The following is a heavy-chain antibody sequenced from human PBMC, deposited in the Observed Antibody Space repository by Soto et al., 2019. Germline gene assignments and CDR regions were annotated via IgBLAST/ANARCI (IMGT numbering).Heavy chain of an antibody. Sequence: SGTLSLTCSVSGGPISNYFWSWIWQPQGKGLECIGYIYYTGTTNYNPSLRSRVTISVDTSKNQFSLNLTSVTAADTAVYYCARLMWYCSGRTCYRDGAMDVWGQGTTVTVS. CDR1: GGPISNYF. V-gene: IGHV4-59*08. D-gene: IGHD2-15*01. CDR2: IYYTGTT. J-gene: IGHJ6*02. CDR3: ARLMWYCSGRTCYRDGAMDV.